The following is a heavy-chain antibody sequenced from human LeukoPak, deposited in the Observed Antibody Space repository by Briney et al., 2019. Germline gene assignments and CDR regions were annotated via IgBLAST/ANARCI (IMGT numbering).Heavy chain of an antibody. CDR1: GYTFTSNG. Sequence: ASVNVSCKASGYTFTSNGISWVRQAPGQGLEWMGWISAYNGNTNYAQKLQGRVTMTTDTSTSTAYMELRSLRSDDTAVYYCARGQTTMVREPPGYWGQGTLVTVSS. J-gene: IGHJ4*02. CDR2: ISAYNGNT. V-gene: IGHV1-18*01. D-gene: IGHD3-10*01. CDR3: ARGQTTMVREPPGY.